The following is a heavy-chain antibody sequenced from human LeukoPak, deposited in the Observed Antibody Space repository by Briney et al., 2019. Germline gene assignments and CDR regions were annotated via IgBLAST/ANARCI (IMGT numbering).Heavy chain of an antibody. D-gene: IGHD2-15*01. CDR2: ITSVSAI. J-gene: IGHJ1*01. CDR3: ARDETRIVH. Sequence: GGSLRLSCAASGFTFSSYSMNWVRQAPGKGLEWVSQITSVSAIYYADSVKGRFTISRDNAKNSLFLQMNGLTDGDTAIYYCARDETRIVHWGQGTLVTVSS. V-gene: IGHV3-48*02. CDR1: GFTFSSYS.